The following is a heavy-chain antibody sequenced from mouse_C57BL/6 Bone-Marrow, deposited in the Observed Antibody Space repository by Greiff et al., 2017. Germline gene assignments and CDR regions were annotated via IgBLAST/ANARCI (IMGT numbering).Heavy chain of an antibody. V-gene: IGHV1-85*01. CDR2: IYPIDGST. Sequence: VKLQPSGPELVKPGASVKLSCKASGYTFTSSDINWVKQRPGQGLAWIGWIYPIDGSTKYNEKFKGKASLTVDTSSSTAYMELHSLTSEDSSVFFCARDYGSSYWYFDVWGTGTTVTVSS. J-gene: IGHJ1*03. CDR1: GYTFTSSD. CDR3: ARDYGSSYWYFDV. D-gene: IGHD1-1*01.